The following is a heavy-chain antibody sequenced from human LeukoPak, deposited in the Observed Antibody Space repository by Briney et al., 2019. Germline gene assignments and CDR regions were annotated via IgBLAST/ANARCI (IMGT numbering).Heavy chain of an antibody. CDR2: ISGSAGNT. CDR3: ARVRPAYYYDSSGHLDY. D-gene: IGHD3-22*01. J-gene: IGHJ4*02. CDR1: GFTFSSYV. V-gene: IGHV3-23*01. Sequence: PGGSLRLSCAASGFTFSSYVMTWVRQAPGRGLEWVSGISGSAGNTYYADSVKGRFTISRDNSKNTLDLQMNSLRAEDTAEYYCARVRPAYYYDSSGHLDYWGQGTLVTVSS.